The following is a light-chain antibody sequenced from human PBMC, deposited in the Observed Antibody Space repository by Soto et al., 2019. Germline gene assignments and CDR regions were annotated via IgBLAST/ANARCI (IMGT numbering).Light chain of an antibody. CDR2: DAS. V-gene: IGKV3-20*01. CDR3: QQYGSSPYT. Sequence: EIVLTQSPGTLSLSPGERATLSCRASPSVSSRYLAWYQQKPGQAPRLLIYDASSRATGIPDRFSGSGSGTDFTLTISRLEPEDFAVYYCQQYGSSPYTFGQGTKLEIK. CDR1: PSVSSRY. J-gene: IGKJ2*01.